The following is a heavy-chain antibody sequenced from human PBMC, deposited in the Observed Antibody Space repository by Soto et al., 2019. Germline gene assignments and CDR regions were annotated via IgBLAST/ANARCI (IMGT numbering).Heavy chain of an antibody. V-gene: IGHV1-69*01. D-gene: IGHD3-22*01. Sequence: QVQLVQSGAEVKKPGSSVKVSCKASGGTFSSYAISWVRQAPGQGLEWMGGIIPIFGTANYAQKFQGRVTITADESTSTAYMELSSLRSEDTAVYYCARDRDYYDSSDYSSPYGMDVWGQGTTVTVSS. CDR2: IIPIFGTA. CDR3: ARDRDYYDSSDYSSPYGMDV. CDR1: GGTFSSYA. J-gene: IGHJ6*02.